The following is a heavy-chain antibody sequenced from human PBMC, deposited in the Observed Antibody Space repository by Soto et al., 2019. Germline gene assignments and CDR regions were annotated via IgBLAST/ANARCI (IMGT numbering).Heavy chain of an antibody. D-gene: IGHD3-10*01. CDR1: GYTFTAYY. CDR2: VDPNSGGT. Sequence: QVQLVQSGAEVKKPGASVKVSCRPSGYTFTAYYIHWVRQAPGQGLEWMGWVDPNSGGTRDAEHFQGRFPMTRDTSTSTVYMELNWLRSGDTALYYCARDNYGPLEYWGQGTLVTVSS. V-gene: IGHV1-2*02. J-gene: IGHJ4*02. CDR3: ARDNYGPLEY.